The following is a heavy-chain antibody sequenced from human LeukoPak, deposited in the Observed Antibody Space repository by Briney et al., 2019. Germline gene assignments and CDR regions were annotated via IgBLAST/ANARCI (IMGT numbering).Heavy chain of an antibody. CDR2: MNPNSGNT. J-gene: IGHJ6*03. Sequence: ASVKVSCKASGYTFTSYDINWVRQATGQGLEWMGWMNPNSGNTGYAQKFQGRVTMTRNTSISTAYMELSSLRSEDTAVYYCASSSSLSTSWYGYYYYYYYMDVWGKGTTVTVSS. CDR1: GYTFTSYD. CDR3: ASSSSLSTSWYGYYYYYYYMDV. D-gene: IGHD6-13*01. V-gene: IGHV1-8*01.